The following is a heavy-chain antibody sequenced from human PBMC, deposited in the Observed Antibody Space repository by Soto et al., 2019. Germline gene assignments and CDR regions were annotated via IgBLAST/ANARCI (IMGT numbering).Heavy chain of an antibody. CDR3: AAELLRITIFGGPLGFDP. J-gene: IGHJ5*02. D-gene: IGHD3-3*01. CDR1: GYTFINYY. Sequence: ASVKVSCKASGYTFINYYMHWVRQAPGQGFEWMGRISPKSGGTNYAQKFQGRVSMTWDTSLSTAYMELSSLISDDTAVYYCAAELLRITIFGGPLGFDPWGQGTLVTVSS. V-gene: IGHV1-2*02. CDR2: ISPKSGGT.